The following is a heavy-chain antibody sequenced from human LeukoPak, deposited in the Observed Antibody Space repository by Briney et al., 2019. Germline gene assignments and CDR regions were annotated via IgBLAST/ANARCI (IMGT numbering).Heavy chain of an antibody. J-gene: IGHJ5*02. D-gene: IGHD1-1*01. CDR2: ISHTGASE. CDR1: GFSISDYY. V-gene: IGHV3-11*01. Sequence: GGSLRLSCEASGFSISDYYMSWIRQAPGKAREWVAYISHTGASEFHADPAKGRFAISRDNAQNSVYLQMNSLRVEDTAVYFCVRGVETTLSLDLWGQGSLVTVSS. CDR3: VRGVETTLSLDL.